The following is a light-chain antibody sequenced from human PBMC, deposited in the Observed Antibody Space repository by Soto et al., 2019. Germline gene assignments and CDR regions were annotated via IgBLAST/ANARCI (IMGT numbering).Light chain of an antibody. Sequence: QSALTQPPSASVSPGQSVTISCTGTSSDVGAYKYVSWYQQYPGKAPKLMMYEVTKRPSGVPDRFSGSKSGNTASLTVSGLQAEDEADYYCTSYVGNDIWVFGGGTKLTVL. J-gene: IGLJ3*02. CDR1: SSDVGAYKY. CDR3: TSYVGNDIWV. CDR2: EVT. V-gene: IGLV2-8*01.